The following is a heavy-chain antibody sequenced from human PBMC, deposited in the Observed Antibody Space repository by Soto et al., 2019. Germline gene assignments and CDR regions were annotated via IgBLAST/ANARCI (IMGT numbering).Heavy chain of an antibody. J-gene: IGHJ4*02. CDR2: INPSGGGT. Sequence: QVQLVQSGAEAKKPGASVKVSCKASGYTFTSFYIHWVRQAPGQGLEWMGMINPSGGGTRFAQKFQGRVTMTRDTSTSTVYMELSSLTSEDTAVYFCSRGGSVVVVTDGFGYWGQGTLVTVCS. CDR1: GYTFTSFY. D-gene: IGHD2-21*02. V-gene: IGHV1-46*01. CDR3: SRGGSVVVVTDGFGY.